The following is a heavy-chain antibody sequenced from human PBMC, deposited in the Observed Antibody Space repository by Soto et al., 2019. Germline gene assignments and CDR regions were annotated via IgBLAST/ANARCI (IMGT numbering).Heavy chain of an antibody. CDR3: AKAQSYYDSSGYYLIDY. V-gene: IGHV3-23*01. Sequence: PGGSLRLSCAASRFPFSSYAMSWVRQAPGKGLEWVSAISGSGGSTYYADSVKGRFTISRDNSKNTLYLQMNSLRAEDTAVYYCAKAQSYYDSSGYYLIDYWGQGTLVTVSS. CDR1: RFPFSSYA. D-gene: IGHD3-22*01. CDR2: ISGSGGST. J-gene: IGHJ4*02.